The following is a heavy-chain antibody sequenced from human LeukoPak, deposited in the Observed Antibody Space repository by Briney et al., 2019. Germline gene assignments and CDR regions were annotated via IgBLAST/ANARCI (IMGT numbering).Heavy chain of an antibody. CDR2: IYSGGST. Sequence: PGGSLRLSCAASGFTVSSNHMSWVRQAPGKGLEWVSVIYSGGSTYYADSVKGRFTISRDNSKNTLYLQMNSLRAEDTAVYYCARSSGRYDSSGYSDYWGQGTLVTVSS. J-gene: IGHJ4*02. V-gene: IGHV3-53*01. D-gene: IGHD3-22*01. CDR1: GFTVSSNH. CDR3: ARSSGRYDSSGYSDY.